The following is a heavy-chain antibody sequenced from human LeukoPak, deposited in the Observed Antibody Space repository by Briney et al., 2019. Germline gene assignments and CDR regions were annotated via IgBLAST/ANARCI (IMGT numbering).Heavy chain of an antibody. CDR1: GGTFNSYA. J-gene: IGHJ4*02. CDR2: IIPIFGTT. Sequence: SVKVSCKASGGTFNSYAISWVRQAPGQGLEWMGGIIPIFGTTNYARKFRGRVTLTADKSTRTAYMELSSLRSEDTAVYYCARDNDSRGPPHFDYWGQGTLVTVSS. V-gene: IGHV1-69*06. CDR3: ARDNDSRGPPHFDY. D-gene: IGHD3-16*01.